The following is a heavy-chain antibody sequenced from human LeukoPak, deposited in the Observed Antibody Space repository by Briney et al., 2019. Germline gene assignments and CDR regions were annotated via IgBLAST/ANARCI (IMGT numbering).Heavy chain of an antibody. CDR1: GFTFSSFG. CDR3: ATNCSSTSCYLPGAFDI. V-gene: IGHV3-30*02. D-gene: IGHD2-2*01. CDR2: IRYDGSNK. J-gene: IGHJ3*02. Sequence: GGSLRLSCAASGFTFSSFGMPWVRQAPGKGLEWVAFIRYDGSNKYYADSVKGRFTISRDNSKNTLYLQMNSLRAEDTAVYYCATNCSSTSCYLPGAFDIWGQGTMVTVSS.